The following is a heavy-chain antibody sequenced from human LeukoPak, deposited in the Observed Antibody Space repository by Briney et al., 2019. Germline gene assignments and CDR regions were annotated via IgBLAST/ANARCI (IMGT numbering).Heavy chain of an antibody. D-gene: IGHD6-19*01. Sequence: GGSLRLSCAASGFTLSSYEMNWVRQAPGKGLEWVSYISSSGSTIYYADSVKGRFTISRDNAKNSLYLQMNSLRAEDTAVYYCARSRIAVAANDALDIWGQGTMVTVSS. V-gene: IGHV3-48*03. CDR3: ARSRIAVAANDALDI. CDR1: GFTLSSYE. CDR2: ISSSGSTI. J-gene: IGHJ3*02.